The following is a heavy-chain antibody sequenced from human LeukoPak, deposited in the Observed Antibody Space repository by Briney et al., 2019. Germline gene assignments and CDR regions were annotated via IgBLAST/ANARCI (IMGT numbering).Heavy chain of an antibody. CDR2: INEDGGTT. CDR1: GFTFSSYW. J-gene: IGHJ4*02. D-gene: IGHD3-10*01. V-gene: IGHV3-74*01. Sequence: GSLRLSCAASGFTFSSYWMHWVRQVPGKGLVWVSRINEDGGTTTYADSVKGRFTISRDNAKNTLYLQMNGLRTEDTAVYYCAVDLSGSGDYWGQGTLVTVSS. CDR3: AVDLSGSGDY.